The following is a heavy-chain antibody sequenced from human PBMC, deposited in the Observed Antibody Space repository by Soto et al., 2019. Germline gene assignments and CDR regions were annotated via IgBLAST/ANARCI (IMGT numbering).Heavy chain of an antibody. CDR1: GFTFSSYA. D-gene: IGHD6-13*01. V-gene: IGHV3-64*01. CDR2: ISSNGGST. J-gene: IGHJ3*02. Sequence: GGSLRLSCAASGFTFSSYAMHWVRQAPGKGLEYVSAISSNGGSTYYANSVKGRFTISRDNSKNTLYLQMGSLRAEDMAVYYCATGGKIAAAGTSAFDIWGQGTMVTVSS. CDR3: ATGGKIAAAGTSAFDI.